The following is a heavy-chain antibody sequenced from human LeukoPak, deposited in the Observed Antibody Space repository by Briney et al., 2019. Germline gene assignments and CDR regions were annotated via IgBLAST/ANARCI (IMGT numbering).Heavy chain of an antibody. V-gene: IGHV1-18*01. J-gene: IGHJ4*02. D-gene: IGHD2-2*01. Sequence: ASVKVSCKASGYTFTSYGISWVRQAPGQGLEWMGWISAYNGNTNYAQKLQGRVTMTTDTSTSTAYMELRRLRSDDTAVYYCARTLRPSTQLQPQTIRYWGQGTLVTVSS. CDR2: ISAYNGNT. CDR1: GYTFTSYG. CDR3: ARTLRPSTQLQPQTIRY.